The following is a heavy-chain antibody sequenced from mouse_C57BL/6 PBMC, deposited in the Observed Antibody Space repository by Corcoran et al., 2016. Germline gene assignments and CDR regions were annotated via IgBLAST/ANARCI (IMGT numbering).Heavy chain of an antibody. D-gene: IGHD2-14*01. V-gene: IGHV1-19*01. CDR3: ARGGNYFDY. J-gene: IGHJ2*01. CDR1: GYTFTDYY. CDR2: INPYNGGT. Sequence: VQLQQSGPVLVKPGASVKMSCKASGYTFTDYYMNWVKQSHGKSLQWIGVINPYNGGTSYNQKFKGKATLTVDKSSSTAYMELNSLTSEDSAVYYGARGGNYFDYWGQGTTLTVSS.